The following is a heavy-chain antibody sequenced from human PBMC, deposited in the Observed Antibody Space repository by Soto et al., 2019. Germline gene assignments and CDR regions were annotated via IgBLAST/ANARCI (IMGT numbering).Heavy chain of an antibody. V-gene: IGHV3-23*01. J-gene: IGHJ4*02. CDR1: GFKFSNYA. D-gene: IGHD3-16*01. CDR2: ISATGGGT. Sequence: AGSLRLSCAGSGFKFSNYAMSWVRQAPGKGLEWVSLISATGGGTYYADSVKGRFTISRDNSHNTLYLQVHSLTAEDTAVYYCATDRRAGGNSAFYFDFWGQGAQVTSPQ. CDR3: ATDRRAGGNSAFYFDF.